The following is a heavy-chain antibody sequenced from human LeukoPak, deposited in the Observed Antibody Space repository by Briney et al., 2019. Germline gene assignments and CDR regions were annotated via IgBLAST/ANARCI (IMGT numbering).Heavy chain of an antibody. CDR3: ARGDAYCSGGSCLSGYFDQ. Sequence: GASVKVSCKASGYTFTSYGSSWVRQAPGQGLEWMGWISVYNGNTNNAQKLPGRVTMTTDTYTSTANMELRSLRSDDTAVYYCARGDAYCSGGSCLSGYFDQWGRGTVDSVS. D-gene: IGHD2-15*01. CDR2: ISVYNGNT. J-gene: IGHJ4*02. V-gene: IGHV1-18*04. CDR1: GYTFTSYG.